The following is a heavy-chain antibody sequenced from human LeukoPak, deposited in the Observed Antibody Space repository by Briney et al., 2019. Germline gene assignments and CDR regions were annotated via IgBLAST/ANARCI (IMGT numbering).Heavy chain of an antibody. CDR1: GFTFSNYC. J-gene: IGHJ6*03. V-gene: IGHV3-7*01. CDR3: ARGGSGSGYHYYYYYMDV. CDR2: IKTDGSQI. D-gene: IGHD3-22*01. Sequence: PGGSLKLSCAASGFTFSNYCMTWVRQAPGKGLEWVANIKTDGSQIYYVDSVKGRFTISRDNAKNSLYLQMNSLRAEDTAVYYCARGGSGSGYHYYYYYMDVWGKGTTVTISS.